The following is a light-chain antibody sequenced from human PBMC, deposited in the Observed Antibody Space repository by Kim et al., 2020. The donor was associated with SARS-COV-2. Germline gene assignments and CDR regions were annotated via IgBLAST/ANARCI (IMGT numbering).Light chain of an antibody. CDR3: QQRYSWPLT. Sequence: EIVLTQSPATLSLSLGERATLSCRASQSVSIYLAWYQQKPGQAPRLLISDASNRATGIPARFSGSGSGTDFTLTINSLEPEDFAVYYCQQRYSWPLTCGGGTKVEIK. CDR1: QSVSIY. J-gene: IGKJ4*01. CDR2: DAS. V-gene: IGKV3-11*01.